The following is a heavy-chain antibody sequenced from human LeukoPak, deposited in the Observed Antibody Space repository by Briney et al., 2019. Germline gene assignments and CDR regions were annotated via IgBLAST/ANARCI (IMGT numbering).Heavy chain of an antibody. CDR1: GYTFTSYD. CDR2: IIPIFGTA. D-gene: IGHD3-10*01. J-gene: IGHJ4*02. CDR3: ARERFGYPYY. Sequence: SVKVSCKASGYTFTSYDINWVRQAPGQGLEWMGGIIPIFGTANYAQKFQGRVTITADESTSTAYMELSSLRSEDTAVYYCARERFGYPYYWGQGTLVTVSS. V-gene: IGHV1-69*13.